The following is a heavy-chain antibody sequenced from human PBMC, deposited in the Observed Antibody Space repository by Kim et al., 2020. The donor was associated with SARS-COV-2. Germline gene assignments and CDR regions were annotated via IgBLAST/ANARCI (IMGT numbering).Heavy chain of an antibody. D-gene: IGHD6-19*01. CDR2: ISGSGGST. Sequence: GGSLRLSCAASGFTFSSYAMSWVRQAPGKGLEWVSAISGSGGSTYYADSVKGRFTISRDNSKNTLYLQMNSLRAEDTAVYYCAKDQEGEAVAGRKRGGWAIDYWGQGTLVTVSS. J-gene: IGHJ4*02. CDR1: GFTFSSYA. V-gene: IGHV3-23*01. CDR3: AKDQEGEAVAGRKRGGWAIDY.